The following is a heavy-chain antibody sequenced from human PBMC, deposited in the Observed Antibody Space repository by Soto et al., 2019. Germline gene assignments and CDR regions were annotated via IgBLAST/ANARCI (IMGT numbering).Heavy chain of an antibody. J-gene: IGHJ3*02. D-gene: IGHD3-16*01. Sequence: QVQLVQSGAEVKKPGASVKISCEASGYSFTSQYVHWVRQAPGQGLEWMGIINPNGGSTTYAQKFQGGVTKTRNTSTSTVNMELSSLTSEDGAVFYWARERWKGPGGGGTEPLDIWGQGTMVTVAS. CDR2: INPNGGST. CDR1: GYSFTSQY. CDR3: ARERWKGPGGGGTEPLDI. V-gene: IGHV1-46*03.